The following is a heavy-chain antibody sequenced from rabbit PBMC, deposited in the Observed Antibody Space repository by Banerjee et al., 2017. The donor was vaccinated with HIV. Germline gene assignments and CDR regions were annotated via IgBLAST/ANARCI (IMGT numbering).Heavy chain of an antibody. Sequence: QSLEESGGDLVKPGASLTLTCTASGFSFSNRYHMCWVRQAPGKGLEWIACIVAGSSDTTYYASWAKGRFTSSKTSSTTVTLQMTSLTAADTATYFCARDLAGVIGWNFGLWDQGTLVTVS. CDR2: IVAGSSDTT. D-gene: IGHD4-1*01. V-gene: IGHV1S40*01. CDR3: ARDLAGVIGWNFGL. CDR1: GFSFSNRYH. J-gene: IGHJ3*01.